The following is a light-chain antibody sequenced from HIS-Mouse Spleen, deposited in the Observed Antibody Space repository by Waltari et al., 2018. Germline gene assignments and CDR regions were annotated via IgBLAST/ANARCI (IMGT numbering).Light chain of an antibody. CDR1: SSDVGGYNY. CDR2: DVS. V-gene: IGLV2-11*01. J-gene: IGLJ1*01. CDR3: CSYAGSYTGV. Sequence: QPRSVSGSPGQSVTIPCTGTSSDVGGYNYVSWYQQHPGKAPKLMIYDVSKRPSGVPDRFSGSKSGNTASLTISGLQAEDEADYYCCSYAGSYTGVFGTGTKVTVL.